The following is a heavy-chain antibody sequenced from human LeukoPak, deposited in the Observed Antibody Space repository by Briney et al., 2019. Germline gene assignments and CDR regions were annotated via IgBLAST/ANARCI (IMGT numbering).Heavy chain of an antibody. CDR3: ARASYGSGSSPFYYYGMDV. J-gene: IGHJ6*02. CDR2: FDPEDGET. D-gene: IGHD3-10*01. CDR1: GYTLTELS. Sequence: VASVKVSCKVSGYTLTELSMHWVRQAPGKGLEWMGGFDPEDGETIYAQKFQGRVTMTEDTSTDTAYMELSSLRSEDTAVYYCARASYGSGSSPFYYYGMDVWGQGTTVTVSS. V-gene: IGHV1-24*01.